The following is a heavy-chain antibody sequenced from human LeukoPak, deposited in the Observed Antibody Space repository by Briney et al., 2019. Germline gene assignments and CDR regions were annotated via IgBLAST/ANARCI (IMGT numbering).Heavy chain of an antibody. CDR1: GFIFSYYG. CDR2: ISDSGATI. V-gene: IGHV3-23*01. D-gene: IGHD6-6*01. Sequence: GGSLRLSCEVSGFIFSYYGMNWVRQAPGKGLEGVSGISDSGATIYYADSVKGRFTISRDNSKNTLYLQMHSLRPEDTAIYYCAKIRAARPGYWGQGTLVTVSS. J-gene: IGHJ4*02. CDR3: AKIRAARPGY.